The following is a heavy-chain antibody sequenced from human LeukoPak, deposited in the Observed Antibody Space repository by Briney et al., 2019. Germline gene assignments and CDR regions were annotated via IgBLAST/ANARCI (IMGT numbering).Heavy chain of an antibody. V-gene: IGHV1-18*04. J-gene: IGHJ6*04. CDR3: ARDTKALMVRGVMVGYYYYGMDV. CDR2: ISAYNGNT. Sequence: ASVKVSCKVSGYTFTSYGISWVRQAPGQGLEWMGWISAYNGNTNYAQKLQGRVTMTTDTSTSTAYMELRSLRSDDTAVYYCARDTKALMVRGVMVGYYYYGMDVWGKGTAVTVSS. D-gene: IGHD3-10*01. CDR1: GYTFTSYG.